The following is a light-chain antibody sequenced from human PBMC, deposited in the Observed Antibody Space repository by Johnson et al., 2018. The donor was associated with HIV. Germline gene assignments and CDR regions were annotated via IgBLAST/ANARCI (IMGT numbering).Light chain of an antibody. CDR1: SSNIGNNY. J-gene: IGLJ1*01. V-gene: IGLV1-51*01. Sequence: QSVLTQPPSVSAAPGQKVTISCSGSSSNIGNNYVSWYQQLPGTAPKLLIYDNNKRPSGIPDRFSGSKSGTSATLGITGLQTGDEADYYCGTWDSSVSAGEVFGTGTKVTVL. CDR2: DNN. CDR3: GTWDSSVSAGEV.